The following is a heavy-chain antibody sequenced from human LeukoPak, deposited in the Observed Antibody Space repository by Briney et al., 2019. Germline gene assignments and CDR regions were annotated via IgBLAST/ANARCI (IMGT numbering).Heavy chain of an antibody. Sequence: PGGSLRLSCAASGFTFSSYAMHWVRQAPGKGLEWVSFFYRGDSTYYAESVRGRFTISRDNSKNTLHLLMNSLIPEDTAVYYCAREVVSTPSYFDSWGQGTLVTVSS. J-gene: IGHJ4*02. CDR1: GFTFSSYA. CDR3: AREVVSTPSYFDS. D-gene: IGHD2-15*01. CDR2: FYRGDST. V-gene: IGHV3-53*01.